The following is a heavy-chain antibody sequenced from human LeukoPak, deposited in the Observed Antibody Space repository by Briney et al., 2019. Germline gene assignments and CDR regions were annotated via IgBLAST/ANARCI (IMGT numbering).Heavy chain of an antibody. CDR3: ARGSPMTHLYPSDSHPFYFNGMDV. Sequence: ASVKVSCKASGYSFSSYGLTWVRQAPGQGLEWMGWISAYDRNKNYEKKFQDRVIMTTDAPTSTGYLEVRSLRYDDTAVYYCARGSPMTHLYPSDSHPFYFNGMDVWGHGTMVTVSS. V-gene: IGHV1-18*01. D-gene: IGHD2-15*01. CDR2: ISAYDRNK. J-gene: IGHJ6*02. CDR1: GYSFSSYG.